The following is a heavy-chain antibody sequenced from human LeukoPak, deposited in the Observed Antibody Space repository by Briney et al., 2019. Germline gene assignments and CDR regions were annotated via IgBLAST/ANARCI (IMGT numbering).Heavy chain of an antibody. V-gene: IGHV4-59*12. CDR3: AREVREGYFDY. D-gene: IGHD3-10*01. J-gene: IGHJ4*02. CDR2: IYYSGST. CDR1: GGSISSYY. Sequence: SETLSLTCTVSGGSISSYYWSWIRQPPGKGLEWIGYIYYSGSTNYNPSLKSRVTISVDTSKNQFSLKLSTVTAADTAVYYCAREVREGYFDYWGQGTLVTVSS.